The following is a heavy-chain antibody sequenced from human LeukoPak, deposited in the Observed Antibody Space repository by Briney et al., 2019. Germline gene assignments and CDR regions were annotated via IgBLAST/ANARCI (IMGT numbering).Heavy chain of an antibody. CDR2: MSSSGEST. J-gene: IGHJ3*02. CDR3: ARAKRNGFDI. CDR1: GFTFGSYG. V-gene: IGHV3-23*01. Sequence: GGTLRLSCAASGFTFGSYGMTWVRQAPGKGLEWVSGMSSSGESTYYADSVKGRFTISRDNSKNTLYLQMHSLRAEDTAVYYCARAKRNGFDIWGQGTMVTVSS.